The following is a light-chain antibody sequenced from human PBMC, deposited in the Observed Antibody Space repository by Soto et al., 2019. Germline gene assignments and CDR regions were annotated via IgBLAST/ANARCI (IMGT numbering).Light chain of an antibody. J-gene: IGLJ1*01. CDR1: SSNVGGYNY. V-gene: IGLV2-14*01. Sequence: QSALTQPASVSGSPGQSITISCTGTSSNVGGYNYVSWYQQHPGKAPKLMIYGVSNRPSGVSSRFSGSKSGNTASLTISGLLTEDEADYYCNSCTSTSSYVFGTGTKVTVL. CDR3: NSCTSTSSYV. CDR2: GVS.